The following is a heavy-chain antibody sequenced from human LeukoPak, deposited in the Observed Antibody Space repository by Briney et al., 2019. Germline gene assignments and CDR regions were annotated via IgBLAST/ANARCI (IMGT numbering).Heavy chain of an antibody. CDR3: ARAPYYYDSSGYYYEPSFDY. CDR1: GGTFSSYA. V-gene: IGHV1-69*13. D-gene: IGHD3-22*01. CDR2: IIPIFGTA. J-gene: IGHJ4*02. Sequence: SVKVSCTASGGTFSSYAISWVRQAPGQGLEWMGGIIPIFGTANYAQKFQGRVTITADESTSTAYMELSSLRSEDTAVYYCARAPYYYDSSGYYYEPSFDYWGQGTLVTVSS.